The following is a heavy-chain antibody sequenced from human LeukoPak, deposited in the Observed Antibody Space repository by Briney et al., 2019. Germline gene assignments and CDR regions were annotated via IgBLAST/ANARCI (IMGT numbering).Heavy chain of an antibody. Sequence: PGGSLRLSCAASGFTFSSYWMSWVRQAPGKGLEWVANIKQDGSEKYYVDSVKGRFTISRGNAKNSLYLQMNSLRAEDTAVYYCARRTGSYYDYFDYWGQGTLVTVSS. D-gene: IGHD1-26*01. J-gene: IGHJ4*02. CDR3: ARRTGSYYDYFDY. V-gene: IGHV3-7*01. CDR1: GFTFSSYW. CDR2: IKQDGSEK.